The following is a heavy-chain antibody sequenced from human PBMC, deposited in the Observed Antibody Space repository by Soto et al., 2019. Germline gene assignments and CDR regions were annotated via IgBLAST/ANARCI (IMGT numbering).Heavy chain of an antibody. CDR1: GYTFTSYA. D-gene: IGHD3-3*01. J-gene: IGHJ4*02. V-gene: IGHV1-3*01. CDR2: INAGNGNT. Sequence: QVQLVQSGAEVKKPGASVKVSCKTSGYTFTSYAMHWVRQAPGQRLEWMGWINAGNGNTKYSQKFQGRVTITIDTPASIAYLETSSLRSDDTAMYYGSSDLSEWPNYWGQGTLVTGSS. CDR3: SSDLSEWPNY.